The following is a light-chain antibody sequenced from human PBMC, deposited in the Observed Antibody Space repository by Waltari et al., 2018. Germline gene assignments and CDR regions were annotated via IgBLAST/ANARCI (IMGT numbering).Light chain of an antibody. J-gene: IGKJ1*01. CDR3: QQYNNWLWT. V-gene: IGKV3-15*01. CDR1: QGVSSN. Sequence: ELVMTQSPATLSVSPGESATLSCRASQGVSSNLAWYQQKPGQAPRLLIYGASTRATGIPARFSGSGSGTEFTLTISSLQSEDFAVYYCQQYNNWLWTFGQGTKVEIK. CDR2: GAS.